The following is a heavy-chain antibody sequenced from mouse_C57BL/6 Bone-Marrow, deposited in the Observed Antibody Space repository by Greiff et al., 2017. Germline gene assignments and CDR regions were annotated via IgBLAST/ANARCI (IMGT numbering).Heavy chain of an antibody. CDR3: AREDYSNSYFDY. J-gene: IGHJ2*01. V-gene: IGHV14-2*01. CDR1: GFNIKDYY. Sequence: EVQLQQSGAELVKPGASVKLSCTASGFNIKDYYMHWVKQRTEQGLEWIGRIDPEHGATKSAPKFQGKATITADTSSNTAYLQLSSLTSEVTAFYDRAREDYSNSYFDYWGQGTTLTVAS. CDR2: IDPEHGAT. D-gene: IGHD2-5*01.